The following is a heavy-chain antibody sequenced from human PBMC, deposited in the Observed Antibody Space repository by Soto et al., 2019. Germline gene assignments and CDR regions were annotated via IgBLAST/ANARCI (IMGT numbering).Heavy chain of an antibody. CDR3: ARGAIVATKAAFDY. Sequence: SETLSLTCTVSGGSISSYYWSWIRQPPGKGLEWIGYIYYSGSTNYNPSLKSRVTISVDTSKNQFSLKLSSVTAADTAVYYCARGAIVATKAAFDYWGQGTLGTVSS. V-gene: IGHV4-59*01. CDR2: IYYSGST. CDR1: GGSISSYY. J-gene: IGHJ4*02. D-gene: IGHD5-12*01.